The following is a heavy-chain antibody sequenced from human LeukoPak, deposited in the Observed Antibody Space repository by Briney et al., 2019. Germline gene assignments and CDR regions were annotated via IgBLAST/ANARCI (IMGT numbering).Heavy chain of an antibody. V-gene: IGHV3-30*04. J-gene: IGHJ4*02. Sequence: GGSLRLSCAASGFIFRGYSMQWDRQAPGKGLNWVAFTSSDGNNQYYADSVKGRFLISRRNSKNTLYLKGKRLRPEDTAVYYCARAMDTAMGPYFAYCGQGTLVTVSS. CDR1: GFIFRGYS. CDR3: ARAMDTAMGPYFAY. CDR2: TSSDGNNQ. D-gene: IGHD5-18*01.